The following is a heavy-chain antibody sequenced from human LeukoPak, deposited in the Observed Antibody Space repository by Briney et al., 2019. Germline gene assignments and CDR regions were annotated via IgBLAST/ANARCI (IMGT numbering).Heavy chain of an antibody. CDR3: AKDYYGSGSYYNVNDAFDI. J-gene: IGHJ3*02. V-gene: IGHV3-30-3*01. Sequence: PGGSLRLSCAASGFTFSAYAMYWVRQAPGKGLEWVALMSYDGGDKYYADSVKGRFTISRDNSKNTLYLQMNSLRAEDTAVYYCAKDYYGSGSYYNVNDAFDIWGQGTMVTVSS. CDR2: MSYDGGDK. CDR1: GFTFSAYA. D-gene: IGHD3-10*01.